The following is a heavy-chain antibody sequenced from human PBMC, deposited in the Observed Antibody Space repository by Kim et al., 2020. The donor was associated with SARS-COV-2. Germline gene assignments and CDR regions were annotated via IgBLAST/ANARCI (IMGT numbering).Heavy chain of an antibody. J-gene: IGHJ4*02. Sequence: GGSLRLSCAASGFTFDDYAMHWVRQAPGKGLEWVSLISWDGGSTYYADSVKGRFTISRDNSKNSLYLQMNSLRAEDTALYYCAKDISSSGSRSNFDYWGQGTLVTVSS. D-gene: IGHD6-19*01. CDR1: GFTFDDYA. V-gene: IGHV3-43D*03. CDR2: ISWDGGST. CDR3: AKDISSSGSRSNFDY.